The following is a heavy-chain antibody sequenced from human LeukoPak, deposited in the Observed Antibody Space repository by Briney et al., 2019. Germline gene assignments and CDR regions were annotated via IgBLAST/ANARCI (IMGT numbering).Heavy chain of an antibody. D-gene: IGHD3-16*01. CDR3: AREEGGFDAFDI. V-gene: IGHV1-2*02. Sequence: GASVKVSCKASGYTFTGYYVHWVRQAPGQGLEWMGWINPHSGDTSYAQNFQGRVTMTGDTSISTVYMELSRLRSDDTAVYYCAREEGGFDAFDIWGQGTMVTVSS. CDR2: INPHSGDT. CDR1: GYTFTGYY. J-gene: IGHJ3*02.